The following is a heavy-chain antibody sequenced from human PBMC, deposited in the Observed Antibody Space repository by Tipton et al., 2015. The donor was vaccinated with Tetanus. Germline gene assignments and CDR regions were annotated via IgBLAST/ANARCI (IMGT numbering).Heavy chain of an antibody. V-gene: IGHV1-69*01. CDR2: IIPIFGTA. CDR3: AKTPSDYGGNSHFQH. CDR1: GGTFSSYA. D-gene: IGHD4-23*01. Sequence: QVQLVQSGAEVKKPGSSVKVSCKASGGTFSSYAISWVRRAPGQGLEWMGGIIPIFGTANYAQKFQGRVTITADESTSPAYMELSSLRSEDTAVYYCAKTPSDYGGNSHFQHWGQGTLVTVSS. J-gene: IGHJ1*01.